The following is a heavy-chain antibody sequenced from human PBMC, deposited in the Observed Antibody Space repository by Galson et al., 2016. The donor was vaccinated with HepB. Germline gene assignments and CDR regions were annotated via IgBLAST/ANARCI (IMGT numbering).Heavy chain of an antibody. CDR1: GFTVSTNY. CDR3: ARAWGNYGMDV. V-gene: IGHV3-53*01. Sequence: SLRLSCAASGFTVSTNYMSWVRQAPGKGLEWVSVICSSGSTYYADSVKGRFTFSRDNSKNTLYLQMNSLRAEDTAVYYCARAWGNYGMDVWGQGTTVTVSS. D-gene: IGHD7-27*01. CDR2: ICSSGST. J-gene: IGHJ6*02.